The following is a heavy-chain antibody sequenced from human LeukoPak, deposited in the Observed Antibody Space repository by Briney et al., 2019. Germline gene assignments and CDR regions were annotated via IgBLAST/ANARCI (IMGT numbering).Heavy chain of an antibody. J-gene: IGHJ4*02. CDR2: INTDGSST. CDR3: AKESSGSLDY. V-gene: IGHV3-74*01. CDR1: GFTFSSYW. D-gene: IGHD1-26*01. Sequence: GGSLRLSCAASGFTFSSYWMHWVRQAPGKGLVWVSRINTDGSSTTYADSVKGRFTISRDNAKNTLYLQMNSLRTDDTAVYYCAKESSGSLDYWGQGTLVTVSS.